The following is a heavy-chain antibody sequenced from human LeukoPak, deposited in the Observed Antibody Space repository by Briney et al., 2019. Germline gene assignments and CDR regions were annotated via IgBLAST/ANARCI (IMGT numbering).Heavy chain of an antibody. Sequence: ASVKVSCKASGYTFTSYGISWVRQAPGQGLEWMGWISAYNGNTNYAQKLQGRVTMTTDTSTSTAYMELRSLRSDDTAVYYCARDPTIVVVPAAAFDIWGQGTMVTVSS. CDR1: GYTFTSYG. D-gene: IGHD2-2*01. V-gene: IGHV1-18*01. CDR3: ARDPTIVVVPAAAFDI. J-gene: IGHJ3*02. CDR2: ISAYNGNT.